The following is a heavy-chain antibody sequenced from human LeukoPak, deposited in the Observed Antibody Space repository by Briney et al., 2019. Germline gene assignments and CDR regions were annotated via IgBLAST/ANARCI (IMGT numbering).Heavy chain of an antibody. CDR1: GYSFTSYG. V-gene: IGHV1-18*01. CDR3: AREYSSSWYGD. CDR2: ISAYTGNT. J-gene: IGHJ4*02. Sequence: GASVKVSCKASGYSFTSYGISWVRLAPGQGLEWMGWISAYTGNTNYAQKLQGRVTMTTDTSTSTAYMELRSLRSDDTAVYYCAREYSSSWYGDWGQGTLVTVSS. D-gene: IGHD6-13*01.